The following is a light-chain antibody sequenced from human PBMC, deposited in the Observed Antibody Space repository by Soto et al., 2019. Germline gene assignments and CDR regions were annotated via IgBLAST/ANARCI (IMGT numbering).Light chain of an antibody. J-gene: IGKJ5*01. CDR3: QHADSFPLIT. V-gene: IGKV1-6*01. CDR2: AAS. CDR1: QDIRSY. Sequence: AIQMTQSPSSLSASVGDRVTITCRASQDIRSYLGWYQQKPGKAPKLLIFAASNLQSGVPSRFSGSGSGTDFTLTISSLQPEDFATYYCQHADSFPLITFGQGTRLEIK.